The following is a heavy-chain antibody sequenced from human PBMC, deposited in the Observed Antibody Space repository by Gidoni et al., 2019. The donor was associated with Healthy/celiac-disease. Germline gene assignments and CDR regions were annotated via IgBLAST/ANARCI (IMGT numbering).Heavy chain of an antibody. CDR1: GFTFSSYA. CDR2: ISGSGGST. V-gene: IGHV3-23*01. CDR3: YGSGSSAIDY. D-gene: IGHD3-10*01. J-gene: IGHJ4*02. Sequence: EVQLLESGGGLVLPGVSLRLSCAAPGFTFSSYAMSWVRQAPGKGLEWVSAISGSGGSTYYADSVKGRFTISRDNSKNTLYLQMNSLRAEDTAVYYCYGSGSSAIDYWGQGTLVTVSS.